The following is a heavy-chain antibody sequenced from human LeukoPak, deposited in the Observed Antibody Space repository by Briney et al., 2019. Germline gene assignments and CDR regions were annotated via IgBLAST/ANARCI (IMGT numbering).Heavy chain of an antibody. Sequence: PSETLSLTCTVSGGSISSSSYYWGWIRQPPGKGLEWIGSIYYSGSTYYNPSLKSRVTISVDTSKNQFSLKLSSVTAADTAVYYCAREAAAGTVWGSYYYYMDVWGKGTTVTISS. J-gene: IGHJ6*03. D-gene: IGHD6-13*01. CDR2: IYYSGST. CDR3: AREAAAGTVWGSYYYYMDV. CDR1: GGSISSSSYY. V-gene: IGHV4-39*07.